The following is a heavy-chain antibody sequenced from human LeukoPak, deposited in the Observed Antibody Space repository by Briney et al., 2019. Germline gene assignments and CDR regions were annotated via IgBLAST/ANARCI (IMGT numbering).Heavy chain of an antibody. V-gene: IGHV3-15*01. CDR2: IKRKIDGETT. Sequence: PGGSLRLSCVASGFTFSNAWMRWVRQAPGKGLEWVGHIKRKIDGETTDYAAPVKGRFTISRDDSKNTLYLQMNSLKTEDSAVYYCTTGVYVWGKGTTVTISS. D-gene: IGHD6-13*01. CDR1: GFTFSNAW. J-gene: IGHJ6*04. CDR3: TTGVYV.